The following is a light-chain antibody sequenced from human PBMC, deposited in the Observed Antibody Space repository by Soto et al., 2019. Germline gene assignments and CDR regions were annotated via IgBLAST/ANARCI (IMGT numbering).Light chain of an antibody. CDR3: QQYSSLRT. V-gene: IGKV1-5*03. CDR1: QSISTW. CDR2: KAS. Sequence: DIQMTQSPSTLSASVGDRVTITCRASQSISTWLAWYQQKPGKAPKLLIYKASSLETGVPSRFSGSGSGTEFTLTISSLQPGDFATYYCQQYSSLRTFGQGTKVEIK. J-gene: IGKJ1*01.